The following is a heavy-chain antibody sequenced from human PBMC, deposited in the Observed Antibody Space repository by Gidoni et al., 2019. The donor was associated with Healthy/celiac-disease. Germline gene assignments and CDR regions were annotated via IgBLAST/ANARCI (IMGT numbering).Heavy chain of an antibody. CDR1: GGSFSGYY. CDR3: ASLMVRGVQEVDY. V-gene: IGHV4-34*01. D-gene: IGHD3-10*01. Sequence: QVQLQQCGAGLLKPSETLSLTCAVYGGSFSGYYWSWIRQPPGKGLEWIGEINHSGSTNYNPSLKSRVTISVDTSKNQFSLKLSSVTAADTAVYYCASLMVRGVQEVDYWGQGTLVTVSS. J-gene: IGHJ4*02. CDR2: INHSGST.